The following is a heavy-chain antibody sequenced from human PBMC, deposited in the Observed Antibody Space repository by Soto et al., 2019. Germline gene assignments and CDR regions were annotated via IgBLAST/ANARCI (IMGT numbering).Heavy chain of an antibody. D-gene: IGHD3-10*01. Sequence: EVQLLESGGGLVQPGVSLRLSCAASGLTFSSYAMGWVRQAPGKGLEWVAAISGSGGSTYYADSVKGRFTISRDNSKNTLYLQMNSLRAEDTAVYYCAKSGSPRNVRGVPDPWGQGTLVTVSS. CDR1: GLTFSSYA. V-gene: IGHV3-23*01. CDR2: ISGSGGST. J-gene: IGHJ5*02. CDR3: AKSGSPRNVRGVPDP.